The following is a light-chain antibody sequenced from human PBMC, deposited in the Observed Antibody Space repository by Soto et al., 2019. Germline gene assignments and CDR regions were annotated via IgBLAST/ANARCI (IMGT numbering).Light chain of an antibody. CDR1: SSDVGRYNY. V-gene: IGLV2-14*01. J-gene: IGLJ3*02. Sequence: QSALTQPASVSVSPGQSITLSCTGTSSDVGRYNYVSWYQQHPGKAPKLIIYDVSNRPSAVSDRFSGSKSGNTASLTISGLQAEDEAHYYCSSHTVSGISVLGGGTKLTVL. CDR3: SSHTVSGISV. CDR2: DVS.